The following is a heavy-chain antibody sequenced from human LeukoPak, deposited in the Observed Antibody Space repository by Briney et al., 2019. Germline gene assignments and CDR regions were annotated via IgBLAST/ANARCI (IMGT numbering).Heavy chain of an antibody. V-gene: IGHV4-39*01. CDR2: IYYSGST. CDR3: ATQGGYYYDSSGPDLYYFDY. CDR1: GGSMSSSSYY. J-gene: IGHJ4*02. Sequence: SETLSLTCTVSGGSMSSSSYYWGWIRQPPGKGLEWIGSIYYSGSTYYNPSLKSRVTISVDTSKNQFSLKLSSVTAADTAVYYCATQGGYYYDSSGPDLYYFDYWGQGTLVTVSS. D-gene: IGHD3-22*01.